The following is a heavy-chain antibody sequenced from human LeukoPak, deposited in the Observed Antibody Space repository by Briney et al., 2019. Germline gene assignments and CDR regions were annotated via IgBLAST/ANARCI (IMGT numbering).Heavy chain of an antibody. J-gene: IGHJ4*02. Sequence: PSETLSLTCTVSGGSISSGDYYWSWIRQPPGKGLEWIGYIYYSGSTYYNPSLKSRVTISVDTSKNQFSLKLSSVTAVDTAVYYCASQYYYDSSGFDYWGQGTLVTVSS. CDR2: IYYSGST. CDR1: GGSISSGDYY. V-gene: IGHV4-30-4*01. CDR3: ASQYYYDSSGFDY. D-gene: IGHD3-22*01.